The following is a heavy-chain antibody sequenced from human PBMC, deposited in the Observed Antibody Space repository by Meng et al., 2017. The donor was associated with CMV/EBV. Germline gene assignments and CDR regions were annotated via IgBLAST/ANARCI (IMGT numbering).Heavy chain of an antibody. D-gene: IGHD6-13*01. CDR2: ISSSSSYI. Sequence: GESLKISCAASGFTFSSYSMNWVRQAPGKGLEWVSSISSSSSYIYYADSVKGRFTISRDNAKNSLYLQMNSLRAEDTAVYYCAREAGYSSSWYDGGGDYYYYYGIDVWGQGTTVTVSS. J-gene: IGHJ6*02. CDR3: AREAGYSSSWYDGGGDYYYYYGIDV. CDR1: GFTFSSYS. V-gene: IGHV3-21*01.